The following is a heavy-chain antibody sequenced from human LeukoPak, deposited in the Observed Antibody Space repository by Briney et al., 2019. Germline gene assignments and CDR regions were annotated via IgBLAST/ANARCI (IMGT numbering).Heavy chain of an antibody. CDR1: GGSISNYY. Sequence: KTSETLSLTCTVSGGSISNYYWSWIRQPPGKGLEWIGYIYYSGSTNYNPSLKSRVTISVDTSKNQFSLKLSSVTAADTAVYYCARISVVPAAIDAFDIWGQGTMVTVSS. CDR2: IYYSGST. J-gene: IGHJ3*02. V-gene: IGHV4-59*01. D-gene: IGHD2-2*01. CDR3: ARISVVPAAIDAFDI.